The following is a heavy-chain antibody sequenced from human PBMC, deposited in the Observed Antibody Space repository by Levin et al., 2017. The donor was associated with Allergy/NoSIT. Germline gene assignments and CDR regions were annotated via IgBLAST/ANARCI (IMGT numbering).Heavy chain of an antibody. Sequence: SETLSLTCTVSGGSISSSSYYWGWIRQPPGKGLEWIGSIYYSGSTYYNPSLKSRVTISVDTSKNQFSLKLSSVTAADTAVYYCARDTGPLTVYYYYYGMDVWGQGTTVTVSS. CDR3: ARDTGPLTVYYYYYGMDV. CDR2: IYYSGST. D-gene: IGHD7-27*01. J-gene: IGHJ6*02. V-gene: IGHV4-39*07. CDR1: GGSISSSSYY.